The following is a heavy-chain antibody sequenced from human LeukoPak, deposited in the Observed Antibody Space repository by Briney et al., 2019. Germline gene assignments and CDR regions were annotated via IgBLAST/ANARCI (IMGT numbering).Heavy chain of an antibody. D-gene: IGHD4-23*01. Sequence: SETLSLTYTVSGGSISSSSYYWGWVRQPPGKGPEWIGTIHYSGTTYYNPSLKSRVTVSVDTSKNQFSLRLSSVTAADTAVYFCARYVVTRGYSFDYWGQGTLVTVSS. V-gene: IGHV4-39*01. CDR2: IHYSGTT. CDR3: ARYVVTRGYSFDY. J-gene: IGHJ4*02. CDR1: GGSISSSSYY.